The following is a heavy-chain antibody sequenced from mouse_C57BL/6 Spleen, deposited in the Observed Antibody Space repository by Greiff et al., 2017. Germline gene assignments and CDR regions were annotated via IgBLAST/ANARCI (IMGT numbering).Heavy chain of an antibody. Sequence: EVNVVESGGGLVQSGRSLRLSCATSGFTFSDFYMEWVRQAPGKGLEWIAASRNKANDYTTEYSASVKGRFIVSRDTSQSILYLQMNALRAEDTAIYYCARNYYGNYDWYFDVWGTGTTVTVSS. J-gene: IGHJ1*03. CDR3: ARNYYGNYDWYFDV. CDR1: GFTFSDFY. D-gene: IGHD2-1*01. V-gene: IGHV7-1*01. CDR2: SRNKANDYTT.